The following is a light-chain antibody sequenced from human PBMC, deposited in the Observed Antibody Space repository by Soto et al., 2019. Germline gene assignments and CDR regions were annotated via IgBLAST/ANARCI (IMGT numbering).Light chain of an antibody. J-gene: IGKJ5*01. CDR3: QQYGSL. V-gene: IGKV3-20*01. Sequence: EIVLTQSPGTLSLSPGERATLSCRASQSVSSSYLAWYQQKPGQAPRLLIYGASSRATGIPGRFSGSGSGTDFTLTISRLEPEDFAVYYCQQYGSLFGQGTRLEIK. CDR1: QSVSSSY. CDR2: GAS.